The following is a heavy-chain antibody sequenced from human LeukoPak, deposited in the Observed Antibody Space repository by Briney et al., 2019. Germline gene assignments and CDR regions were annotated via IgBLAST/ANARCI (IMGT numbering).Heavy chain of an antibody. V-gene: IGHV3-23*01. J-gene: IGHJ5*02. CDR2: ISGSGGST. CDR3: ASSYYTAPFNPFDP. CDR1: GFTLRSVA. D-gene: IGHD3-10*01. Sequence: GGSLRLSCAASGFTLRSVAISWVRQAPGKGLEWVSAISGSGGSTYYADSVKGRFTLSRDNSKNMLFLQMSSLRVEDTAVYYCASSYYTAPFNPFDPWGQGTLVTVSS.